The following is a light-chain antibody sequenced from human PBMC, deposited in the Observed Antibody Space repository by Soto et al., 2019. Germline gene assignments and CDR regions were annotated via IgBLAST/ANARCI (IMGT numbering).Light chain of an antibody. CDR1: SSDVGGYNY. V-gene: IGLV2-11*01. J-gene: IGLJ1*01. CDR2: DVS. Sequence: QSALTKPRSVSGSPGQSVTISFTGTSSDVGGYNYVSWYQQHPGKAPKLMIYDVSKRPSGVPDRFSGSKSGNTASLTISGLQAEDEADYYCCSYAGSYTYVFGTGTKVTVL. CDR3: CSYAGSYTYV.